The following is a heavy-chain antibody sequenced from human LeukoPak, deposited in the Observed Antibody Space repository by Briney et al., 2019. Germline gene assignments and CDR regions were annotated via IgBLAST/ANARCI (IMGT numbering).Heavy chain of an antibody. J-gene: IGHJ6*03. D-gene: IGHD6-13*01. CDR2: IIPIFGTA. CDR1: GGTFSSYA. Sequence: ASVKVSCKASGGTFSSYAISWVRQAPGQGLEWMGGIIPIFGTANYAQKFQGRVTITADESTSTAYMELSSLRSEDTAVYYCARDGPTGSSWYPGYYYYMDVWGKGTTVTVSS. CDR3: ARDGPTGSSWYPGYYYYMDV. V-gene: IGHV1-69*13.